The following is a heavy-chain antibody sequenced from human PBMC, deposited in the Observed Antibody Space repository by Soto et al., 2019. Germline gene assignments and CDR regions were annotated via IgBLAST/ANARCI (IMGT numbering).Heavy chain of an antibody. CDR3: ARDRSGYDQTPEY. Sequence: QVQLVESGGGVVQPGRSLRLSCAASGFTFRSYGMHWVRQAPGEGLEWGAVFWYDGKNKYYADSVKGRFTISRDNSQNTLYLQMNSPRAEDTAVYYCARDRSGYDQTPEYWGQGTLVTVSS. J-gene: IGHJ4*02. CDR2: FWYDGKNK. CDR1: GFTFRSYG. D-gene: IGHD5-12*01. V-gene: IGHV3-33*01.